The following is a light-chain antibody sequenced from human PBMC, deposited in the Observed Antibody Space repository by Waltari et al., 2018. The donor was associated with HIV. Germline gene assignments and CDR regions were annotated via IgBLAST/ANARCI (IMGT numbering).Light chain of an antibody. CDR1: NLGDKY. J-gene: IGLJ2*01. CDR2: QNG. Sequence: SYDLTQPPSVSVSPGQTASITCPVHNLGDKYASGYQQRTGQSPVLVIYQNGKRPSGIPERFSGSNSGNTATLTISGTQAMDEADYYCQAWDSSTVIFGGGTKLTVL. CDR3: QAWDSSTVI. V-gene: IGLV3-1*01.